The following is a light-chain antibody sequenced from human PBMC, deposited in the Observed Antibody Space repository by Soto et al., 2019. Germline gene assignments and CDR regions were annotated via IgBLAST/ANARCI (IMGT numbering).Light chain of an antibody. V-gene: IGKV3-15*01. Sequence: EIVMTQSPATLSVSPGERATLSCRASQSVNNTFAWYQQKPGQAPRLLIYDASIRATGIPDRCIGSGSGTEFTLTITRLQSEYCAVYYCQRYSDGPPWTCGQGTKVEIK. CDR3: QRYSDGPPWT. J-gene: IGKJ1*01. CDR1: QSVNNT. CDR2: DAS.